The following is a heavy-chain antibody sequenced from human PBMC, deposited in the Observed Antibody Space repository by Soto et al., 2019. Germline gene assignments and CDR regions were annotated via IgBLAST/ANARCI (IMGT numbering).Heavy chain of an antibody. D-gene: IGHD2-2*01. CDR1: GYTFTSCG. V-gene: IGHV1-18*04. CDR2: ISAYNGNT. CDR3: ARYAGYASFDY. J-gene: IGHJ4*02. Sequence: ASVKVSCKASGYTFTSCGISWVRQAPGQGLEWMGWISAYNGNTNYAQKLQGRVTMTRDTSISTAYMELSRLRSDDTAVYYCARYAGYASFDYWGQGTLVTVSS.